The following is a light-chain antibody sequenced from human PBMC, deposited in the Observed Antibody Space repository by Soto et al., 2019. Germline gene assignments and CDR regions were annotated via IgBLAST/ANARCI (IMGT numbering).Light chain of an antibody. V-gene: IGLV2-14*01. CDR3: SSYTTSSTRV. CDR1: SSDVGGYKF. J-gene: IGLJ3*02. Sequence: QSALTQPASVSGSPGQSITISFTGTSSDVGGYKFVSWYQQHPGKAPKLMIYEVSNRPSGVSNRFSGSKSGNTAALTIAGLQAEDGADYYCSSYTTSSTRVFGGGTQRTGL. CDR2: EVS.